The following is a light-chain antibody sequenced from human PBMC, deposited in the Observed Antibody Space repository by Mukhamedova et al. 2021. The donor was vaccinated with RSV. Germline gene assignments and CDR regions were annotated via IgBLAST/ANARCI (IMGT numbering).Light chain of an antibody. V-gene: IGKV1-5*03. CDR2: KAS. Sequence: QSVYGRVAWYQQKPGKAPELLINKASNLESGVPSRFSGSGSGTEFALTISGLQPEDFASYYCQQFSSSYPTFGGGTKVEI. CDR3: QQFSSSYPT. J-gene: IGKJ4*01. CDR1: QSVYGR.